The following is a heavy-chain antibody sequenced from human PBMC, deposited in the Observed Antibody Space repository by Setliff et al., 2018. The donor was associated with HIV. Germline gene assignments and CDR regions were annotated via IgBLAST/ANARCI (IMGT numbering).Heavy chain of an antibody. CDR1: GGSMSTYY. Sequence: LSLTCSVSGGSMSTYYWSWIRQPAGKRLEWIGRVYTSGSTIYNPSLRSRVTMSVDTSKSQFSLKLNSVAAAATAVYYCARVFPPIRGAPFGTPPGAFDIWGQGTMVTVSS. CDR2: VYTSGST. J-gene: IGHJ3*02. D-gene: IGHD2-15*01. V-gene: IGHV4-4*07. CDR3: ARVFPPIRGAPFGTPPGAFDI.